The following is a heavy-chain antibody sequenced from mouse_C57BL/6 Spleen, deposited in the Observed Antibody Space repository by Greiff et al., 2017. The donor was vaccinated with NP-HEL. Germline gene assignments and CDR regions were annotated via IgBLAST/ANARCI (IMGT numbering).Heavy chain of an antibody. CDR2: ISSGGSYT. D-gene: IGHD3-2*02. J-gene: IGHJ2*01. CDR1: GFTFSSYG. Sequence: DVMLVESGGDLVKPGGSLKLSCAASGFTFSSYGMSWVRQTPDKRLEWVATISSGGSYTYYPDSVKGRFTISRDNAKNTLYLPMSRQKSEDTAMSYCAGRGQLRLEGFDYWGQGTTLTVSS. V-gene: IGHV5-6*02. CDR3: AGRGQLRLEGFDY.